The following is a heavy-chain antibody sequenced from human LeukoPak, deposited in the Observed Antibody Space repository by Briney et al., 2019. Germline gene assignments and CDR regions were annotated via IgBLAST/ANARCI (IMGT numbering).Heavy chain of an antibody. V-gene: IGHV3-21*01. Sequence: GGSLRLSCAASGFTVSDSYMSWVRQAPGKGLEWVSSISSDSSYIYYADSVKGRFTVSRDNAKNSLYLQMNSLRAEDTAIYYCARSNRDAFDMWGQGTVVTVSS. CDR3: ARSNRDAFDM. CDR2: ISSDSSYI. CDR1: GFTVSDSY. D-gene: IGHD2/OR15-2a*01. J-gene: IGHJ3*02.